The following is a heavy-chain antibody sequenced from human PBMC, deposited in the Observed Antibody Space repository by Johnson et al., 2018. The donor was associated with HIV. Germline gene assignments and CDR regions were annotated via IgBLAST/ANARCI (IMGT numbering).Heavy chain of an antibody. D-gene: IGHD3-22*01. V-gene: IGHV3-7*05. J-gene: IGHJ3*02. CDR2: IKQDGSEK. CDR3: ASDAERSSDYPPDAFDI. CDR1: GFSFSNYW. Sequence: VQLVESGGGLVQPGGSLRLSCAASGFSFSNYWMSWVRQAPGKGLEWVANIKQDGSEKYYVDSLKGRFTISRDNDKSSLFLQMNSLRTEDTAVYYCASDAERSSDYPPDAFDIWGQGTMVTVSS.